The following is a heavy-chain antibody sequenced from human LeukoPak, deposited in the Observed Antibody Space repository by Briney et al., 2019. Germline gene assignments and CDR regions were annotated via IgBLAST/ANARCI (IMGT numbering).Heavy chain of an antibody. CDR1: GYTFTDSY. V-gene: IGHV1-2*02. CDR3: AREGRNCGGACYSFHS. CDR2: INLKSGDA. Sequence: ASVKVSCKASGYTFTDSYMHWVRQAPGQGLEYLAWINLKSGDAKYAQKFQGRVRMTRDTSISTAYMDLGSLRSDDTAVYYCAREGRNCGGACYSFHSGGQEPLVPVPS. J-gene: IGHJ4*02. D-gene: IGHD2-21*02.